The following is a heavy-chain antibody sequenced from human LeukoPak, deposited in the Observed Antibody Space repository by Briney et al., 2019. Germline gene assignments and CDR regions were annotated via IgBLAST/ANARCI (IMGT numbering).Heavy chain of an antibody. V-gene: IGHV3-48*03. CDR1: GFTFSNYE. Sequence: GSLRLSCAASGFTFSNYEMNWVRQAPGKGLEWISHISNIGDIIHYAASVEGRFTISRDNAKNSLYLQMNSLRAEDTAVYYCAREDGGNYFDYWGQGTLVTVSS. J-gene: IGHJ4*02. D-gene: IGHD4-23*01. CDR3: AREDGGNYFDY. CDR2: ISNIGDII.